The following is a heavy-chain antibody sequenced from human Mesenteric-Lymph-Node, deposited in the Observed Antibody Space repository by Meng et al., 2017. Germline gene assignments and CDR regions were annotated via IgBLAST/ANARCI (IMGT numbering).Heavy chain of an antibody. V-gene: IGHV3-21*01. CDR3: VRELQLGY. D-gene: IGHD5-24*01. CDR1: GGSISSSN. Sequence: VQLQESGPGLVKPSGTLSLTCAVSGGSISSSNWWSWVRQAPGKGLEWVSSITTSSTSTYYADSVKGRFTISRDDAKNSLYLQMNSLRAEDTAVYYCVRELQLGYWGQGTLVTVSS. CDR2: ITTSSTST. J-gene: IGHJ4*02.